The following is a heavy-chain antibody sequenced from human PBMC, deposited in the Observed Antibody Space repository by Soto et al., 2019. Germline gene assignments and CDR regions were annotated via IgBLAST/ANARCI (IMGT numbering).Heavy chain of an antibody. J-gene: IGHJ5*02. D-gene: IGHD1-26*01. CDR3: ARGAHGEVVGATNWFDP. CDR1: GGTFSSYA. V-gene: IGHV1-69*01. CDR2: IIPVFGTA. Sequence: QVQLVQSGAEVKKPVSSVKVSCKASGGTFSSYAISWVRQAPGQGLEWMGGIIPVFGTANYAQKFQGRVTITADESTSTAYMELSSLRSEDTAVYYCARGAHGEVVGATNWFDPWGQGTLVTVSS.